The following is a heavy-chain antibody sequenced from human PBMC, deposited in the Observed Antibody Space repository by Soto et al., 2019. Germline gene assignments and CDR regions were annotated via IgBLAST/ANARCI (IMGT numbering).Heavy chain of an antibody. J-gene: IGHJ6*04. CDR2: IWYDGSNK. V-gene: IGHV3-33*01. Sequence: QVQLVESGGGVVQPGRSLRLSCAASGFTFSSYGMHWVRQAPGKGLEWVAVIWYDGSNKYYADSVRGRFSISRDNSKNTLYRQMNRRIAEETAVYYCARDLGYEQWLAYYGMDVWGKGTKVTVSS. D-gene: IGHD6-19*01. CDR1: GFTFSSYG. CDR3: ARDLGYEQWLAYYGMDV.